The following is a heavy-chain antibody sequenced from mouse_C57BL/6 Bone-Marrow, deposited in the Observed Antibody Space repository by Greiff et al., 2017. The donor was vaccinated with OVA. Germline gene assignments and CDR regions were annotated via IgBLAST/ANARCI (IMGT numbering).Heavy chain of an antibody. CDR3: LLRGYFDV. Sequence: VHVKQSGAELVRPGASVKLSCTASGFNIKDDYMHWVKQRPEQGLEWIGWIDPENGDTEYASKFQGKATITADTSSNTAYLQLSSLTSEDTAVYYCLLRGYFDVWGTGTTVTVSS. CDR1: GFNIKDDY. CDR2: IDPENGDT. V-gene: IGHV14-4*01. D-gene: IGHD2-1*01. J-gene: IGHJ1*03.